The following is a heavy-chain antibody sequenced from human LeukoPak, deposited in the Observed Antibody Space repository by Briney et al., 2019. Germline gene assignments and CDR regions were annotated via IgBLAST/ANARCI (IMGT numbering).Heavy chain of an antibody. J-gene: IGHJ3*02. Sequence: SHPLSLTCVVCVGFNNSGSYSGNRIPRPPGKGVELIGYIYYSVSTYYNPSLKSRVTLSLDGSKNQCSLKLSSVTAADTAVYYCASAIIWGDRTWISRSAAFDIWGGGTVVTVSS. CDR2: IYYSVST. CDR3: ASAIIWGDRTWISRSAAFDI. CDR1: VGFNNSGSYS. V-gene: IGHV4-30-2*01. D-gene: IGHD5-12*01.